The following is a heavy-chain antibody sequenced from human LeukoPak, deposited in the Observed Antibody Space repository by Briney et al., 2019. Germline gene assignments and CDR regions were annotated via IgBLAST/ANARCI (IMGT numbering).Heavy chain of an antibody. CDR2: IIPILGIA. V-gene: IGHV1-69*04. J-gene: IGHJ5*02. Sequence: ASVKVSCKSSGYTFTSSGIIWVRQAPEQGLEWMGRIIPILGIANYAQKFQGRVTITADKSTSTAYMELSSLRSEDTAVYYCARDSGQQLEYNWFDPWGQGTLVTVSS. CDR1: GYTFTSSG. D-gene: IGHD6-13*01. CDR3: ARDSGQQLEYNWFDP.